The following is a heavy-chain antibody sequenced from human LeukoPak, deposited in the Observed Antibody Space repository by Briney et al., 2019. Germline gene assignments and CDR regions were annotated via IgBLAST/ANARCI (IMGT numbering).Heavy chain of an antibody. Sequence: GGSLRLSCVASGFTFDEYNMHWVRQVPGKGLEWVALITGDHISTYYADSVGGRFTVSRDNSENSLYLQVNSLRIEDSALYYCAREPSDGQKSFDWIFAFDSWGQGTLITVSS. V-gene: IGHV3-43*02. J-gene: IGHJ4*02. D-gene: IGHD3-9*01. CDR1: GFTFDEYN. CDR3: AREPSDGQKSFDWIFAFDS. CDR2: ITGDHIST.